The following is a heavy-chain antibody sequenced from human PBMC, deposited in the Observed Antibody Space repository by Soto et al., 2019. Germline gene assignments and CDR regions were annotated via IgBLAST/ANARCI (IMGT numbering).Heavy chain of an antibody. CDR3: ARGYTGYCSGGSCPGGFDI. D-gene: IGHD2-15*01. J-gene: IGHJ3*02. CDR1: GFSFSSYS. V-gene: IGHV3-21*01. Sequence: EVQLVESGGGLVKPGGSLRLSCAASGFSFSSYSMNWVRQAPGKGLEWVSSISSSASHINYADSVKGRFTISRDNAKKSLYLQMNSLRAEDTAVYYCARGYTGYCSGGSCPGGFDIWGQGTMVTVSS. CDR2: ISSSASHI.